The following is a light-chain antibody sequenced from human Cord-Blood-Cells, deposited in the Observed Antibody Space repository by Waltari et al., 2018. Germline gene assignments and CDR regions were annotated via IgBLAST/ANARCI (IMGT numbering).Light chain of an antibody. CDR1: QSVSSSY. J-gene: IGKJ2*01. CDR2: GAS. V-gene: IGKV3-20*01. Sequence: EIVLTQSPATQSLSPGERATLSCRASQSVSSSYLAWYQQKPGQAPRLLIYGASSRATGIPDRFSGSGSGTDFTLTISRLEPEDFAVYYCQQYGSSPPYTFGQGTKLEIK. CDR3: QQYGSSPPYT.